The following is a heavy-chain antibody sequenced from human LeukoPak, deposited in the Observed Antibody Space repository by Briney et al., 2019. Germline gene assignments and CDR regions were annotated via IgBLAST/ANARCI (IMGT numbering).Heavy chain of an antibody. D-gene: IGHD5-18*01. CDR3: ARSQRVYSYGEEY. J-gene: IGHJ4*02. CDR2: IYYSGST. Sequence: KTSETLSLTCTVSGGSVSNSYYWNWIRQPPGKGLEWIGYIYYSGSTKYNPSLNGRVTRSVDTSKNQFSLKLSSVTAADTAVYYCARSQRVYSYGEEYWGQGTLVTVSS. V-gene: IGHV4-61*01. CDR1: GGSVSNSYY.